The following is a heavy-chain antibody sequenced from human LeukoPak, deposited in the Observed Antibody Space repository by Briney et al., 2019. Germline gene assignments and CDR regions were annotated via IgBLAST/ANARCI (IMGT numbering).Heavy chain of an antibody. J-gene: IGHJ4*02. D-gene: IGHD2/OR15-2a*01. CDR1: GGSISSSSYY. Sequence: SETLSLTCTVSGGSISSSSYYWGWIRQPPGKGLEWIGSVYYSGSTYYNPSLRSRVTISLDTFRNHFTLNLSSVTAADTAMYYCARGGLNSLLPYWGQGTLVAVSS. CDR2: VYYSGST. V-gene: IGHV4-39*02. CDR3: ARGGLNSLLPY.